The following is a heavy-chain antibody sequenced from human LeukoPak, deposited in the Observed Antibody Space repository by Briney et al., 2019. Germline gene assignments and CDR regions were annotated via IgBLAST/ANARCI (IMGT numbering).Heavy chain of an antibody. CDR1: GGTFSSYA. CDR2: MNPNSGNT. Sequence: ASVKVSCKASGGTFSSYAISWVRQAPGQGLEWMGWMNPNSGNTGYAQKFQGRVTMTRNTSISTAYMELSSLRSEDTAVYYCARASSGWGDWGQGTLVTVSS. V-gene: IGHV1-8*02. D-gene: IGHD6-19*01. CDR3: ARASSGWGD. J-gene: IGHJ4*02.